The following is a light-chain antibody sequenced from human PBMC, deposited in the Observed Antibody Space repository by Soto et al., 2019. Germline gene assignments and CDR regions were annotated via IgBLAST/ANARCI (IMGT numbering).Light chain of an antibody. Sequence: QSALTQPASVSGSPGQSITISCTGTSGDVGGYNYVSWYQQHPGKAPKLMIYEVSSRPSGVSNRFSGSKSGNTASLTISGLQADDEADYYCSSYTSSSIGVFGGGTKLTVL. J-gene: IGLJ3*02. CDR3: SSYTSSSIGV. CDR1: SGDVGGYNY. CDR2: EVS. V-gene: IGLV2-14*01.